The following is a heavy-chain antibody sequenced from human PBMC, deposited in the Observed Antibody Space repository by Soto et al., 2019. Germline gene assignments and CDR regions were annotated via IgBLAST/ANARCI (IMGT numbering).Heavy chain of an antibody. J-gene: IGHJ5*02. CDR1: GASISSGPYS. CDR2: IYHSGST. CDR3: AQGGIREGLKHFSA. V-gene: IGHV4-30-2*01. D-gene: IGHD2-15*01. Sequence: QLQLQQSGSGLVKPSQTLSLTCTVSGASISSGPYSWSWLRQTPVKGLEWIGFIYHSGSTTYNPSLKNRVTISIDKSQDQFSLKLQSGTAADTGVYFCAQGGIREGLKHFSAWGQGTLVVVSS.